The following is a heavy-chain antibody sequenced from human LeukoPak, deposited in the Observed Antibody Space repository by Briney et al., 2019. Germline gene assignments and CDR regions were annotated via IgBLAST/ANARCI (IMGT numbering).Heavy chain of an antibody. D-gene: IGHD3-22*01. CDR2: IYCSGST. Sequence: PSETLSLTCTVSGGSISSSSYYWGWIRQPPGKGLEWIGSIYCSGSTYYNPSLKSRVTISVDTSKNQFSLKLSSVTAADTAVYYCASREDYYDTGYYFDYWAREPWSPSPQ. J-gene: IGHJ4*02. CDR3: ASREDYYDTGYYFDY. CDR1: GGSISSSSYY. V-gene: IGHV4-39*01.